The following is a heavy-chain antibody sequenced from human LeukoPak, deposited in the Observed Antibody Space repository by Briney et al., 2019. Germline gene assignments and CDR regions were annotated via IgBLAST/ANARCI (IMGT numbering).Heavy chain of an antibody. D-gene: IGHD6-6*01. CDR3: ASSSYSSSSS. Sequence: GGSLRLSCAASGFTFTNYWMIWVRQAPGKGLVWVANINEDGSKKYYVGSVEGRFTISRDNAKNSVFLQMNSLRAEDTAMYYCASSSYSSSSSWGQGTLVTVSS. V-gene: IGHV3-7*01. J-gene: IGHJ5*02. CDR2: INEDGSKK. CDR1: GFTFTNYW.